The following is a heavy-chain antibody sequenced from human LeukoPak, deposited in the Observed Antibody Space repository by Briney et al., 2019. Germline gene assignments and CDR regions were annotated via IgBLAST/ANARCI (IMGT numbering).Heavy chain of an antibody. Sequence: SETLSLTCTVSGGSISSGSYYWSWIRQPAGKGLEWIGRIYTSGSTNYNPSLKSRVTISVDTSKNQFSLKLSSVTAADTAVYYCARESSWDCGGDCFTPPVTKYNWFDPWGQGTLVTVSS. CDR3: ARESSWDCGGDCFTPPVTKYNWFDP. V-gene: IGHV4-61*02. CDR2: IYTSGST. J-gene: IGHJ5*02. CDR1: GGSISSGSYY. D-gene: IGHD2-21*02.